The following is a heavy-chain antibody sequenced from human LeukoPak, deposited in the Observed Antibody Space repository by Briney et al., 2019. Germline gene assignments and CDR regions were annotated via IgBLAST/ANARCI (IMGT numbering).Heavy chain of an antibody. Sequence: AAVKVSCKASGYTFTSYGISWVRQAPGQGREWMGWISAYNGNTKYAQKLQGRVTMTIDTSTSTAYIDLRSLRSDDTAVYYCASSKWSAGGDYYSYMDVWGKGTTVTVSS. CDR2: ISAYNGNT. J-gene: IGHJ6*03. CDR1: GYTFTSYG. V-gene: IGHV1-18*01. CDR3: ASSKWSAGGDYYSYMDV. D-gene: IGHD2-15*01.